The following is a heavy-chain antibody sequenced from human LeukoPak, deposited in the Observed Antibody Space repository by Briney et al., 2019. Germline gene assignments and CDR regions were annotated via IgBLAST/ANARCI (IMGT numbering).Heavy chain of an antibody. D-gene: IGHD4-17*01. V-gene: IGHV3-7*01. Sequence: GGSLRLSCAASGFTFSNYWMTWVRQAPGKGLEWVANIKQDGSEKYYVDSVKGRFTISRDNAKNSLFLQMNSLRAEDTAVFYCASLYGAYNFFDYWGQGTLVTVSS. J-gene: IGHJ4*02. CDR3: ASLYGAYNFFDY. CDR2: IKQDGSEK. CDR1: GFTFSNYW.